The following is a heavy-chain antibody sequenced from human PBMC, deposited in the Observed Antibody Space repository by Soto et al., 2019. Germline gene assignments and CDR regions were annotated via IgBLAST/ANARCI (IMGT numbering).Heavy chain of an antibody. Sequence: QVQLVQSGAEVKKPGSSVNVSCKASGGTFSSSAISWVRQAPGQGLDWVGGIIPIFGTVQYAQKFQGRVTFTSDESTSTAYMELSSLRSEDTAVYYCATDRGYFSGWRFDYWGQGTLILVSS. D-gene: IGHD2-15*01. CDR3: ATDRGYFSGWRFDY. CDR1: GGTFSSSA. V-gene: IGHV1-69*01. CDR2: IIPIFGTV. J-gene: IGHJ4*02.